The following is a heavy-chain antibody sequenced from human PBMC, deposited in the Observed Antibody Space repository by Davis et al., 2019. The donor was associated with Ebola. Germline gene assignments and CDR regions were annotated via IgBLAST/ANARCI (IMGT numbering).Heavy chain of an antibody. J-gene: IGHJ4*02. V-gene: IGHV1-69*13. D-gene: IGHD3-3*01. CDR2: IIPRFGTL. CDR3: ARDLTSYDFWTGGY. Sequence: SVKVSCKASGGSFSSYAFSWVRQAPGQGLEWMGGIIPRFGTLTYTQKFQGRVTITADESTSTAYMELRSLRSDDTAVYYCARDLTSYDFWTGGYWGQGTLVTVSS. CDR1: GGSFSSYA.